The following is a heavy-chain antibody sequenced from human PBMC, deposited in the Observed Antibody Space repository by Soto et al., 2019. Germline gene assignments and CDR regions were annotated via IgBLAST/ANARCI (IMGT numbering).Heavy chain of an antibody. V-gene: IGHV3-72*01. CDR3: ARDLGS. CDR1: GFTFSDHY. Sequence: EVQLVESGGGLVQPGGSLRLCCAASGFTFSDHYMDWVRQAPGKGLEWVGRSRNKANSYTTEYAASVRGRFTISRDDSKNSLYLQMNSLKTEDTAVYYCARDLGSWGQGTLVTVSS. J-gene: IGHJ5*02. CDR2: SRNKANSYTT.